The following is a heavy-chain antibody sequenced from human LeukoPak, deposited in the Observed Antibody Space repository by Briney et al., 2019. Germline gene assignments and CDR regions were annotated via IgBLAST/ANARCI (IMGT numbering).Heavy chain of an antibody. J-gene: IGHJ5*02. CDR1: GFTVSSNY. CDR3: ARAFGIAAAGPFDP. V-gene: IGHV3-66*01. Sequence: PGGSLRLSCAASGFTVSSNYMSWVRQAPGKGLEWVSVIYSGGSIYYADSVTGRFAISRDNSKNTLYLQMNSLRAENTAVYYCARAFGIAAAGPFDPWGQGTLVTVSS. D-gene: IGHD6-13*01. CDR2: IYSGGSI.